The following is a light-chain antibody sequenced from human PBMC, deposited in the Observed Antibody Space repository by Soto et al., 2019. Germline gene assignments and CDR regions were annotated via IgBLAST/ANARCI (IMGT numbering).Light chain of an antibody. Sequence: EIVLTQSPATLSLSPGERATLSCRASQSISSHLAWYQQKPGQAPRLLIYDASNRATGIPARFSGSGSGTDFTLTISNLEPEDSAVYYCQQRRSWPLTFGGGTKVEIK. CDR1: QSISSH. V-gene: IGKV3-11*01. CDR2: DAS. CDR3: QQRRSWPLT. J-gene: IGKJ4*01.